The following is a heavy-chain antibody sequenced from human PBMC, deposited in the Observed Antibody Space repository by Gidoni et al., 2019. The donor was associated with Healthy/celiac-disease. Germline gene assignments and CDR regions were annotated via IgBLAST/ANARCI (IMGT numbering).Heavy chain of an antibody. V-gene: IGHV1-46*01. CDR2: INPSGGST. CDR1: GYTFTSYY. D-gene: IGHD6-13*01. CDR3: ARVGTIAAAGTSDFDY. Sequence: QVQLVQSGAEVKKPGASVKVSCKASGYTFTSYYMHWVRQAPGQGLEWMGIINPSGGSTSYAQKFQGRVTMTRDTSTSTVYMELSSLRSEDTAVYYCARVGTIAAAGTSDFDYWGQGTLVTVSS. J-gene: IGHJ4*02.